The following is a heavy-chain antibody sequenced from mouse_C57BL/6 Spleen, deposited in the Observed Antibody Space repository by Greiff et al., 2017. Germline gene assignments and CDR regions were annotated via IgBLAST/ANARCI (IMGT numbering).Heavy chain of an antibody. V-gene: IGHV6-3*01. CDR2: IRLKSDNYAT. J-gene: IGHJ2*01. CDR3: TGWYFDY. Sequence: EVQLVESGGGLVQPGGSMKLSCVASGFTFSNYWMNWVRQSPEKGLEWVAQIRLKSDNYATHYAESVKGRFTISSDDSKSSVYLQMNNLRAEDTGIYYCTGWYFDYWGQGTTLTVSS. CDR1: GFTFSNYW.